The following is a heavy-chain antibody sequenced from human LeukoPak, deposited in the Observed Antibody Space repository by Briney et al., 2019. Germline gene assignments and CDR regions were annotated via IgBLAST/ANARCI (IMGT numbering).Heavy chain of an antibody. CDR3: ARDRGPRYDYVWGSYLPDALDI. V-gene: IGHV4-59*01. CDR2: IYYSGST. Sequence: SETLSLTCTVSGGSISSYYWSWIRQPPGKGLEWIGYIYYSGSTNYNPSLKSRVTISVDTSKNQFSLKLSSVTAADTAMYYCARDRGPRYDYVWGSYLPDALDIWGQGTMVTVSS. D-gene: IGHD3-16*02. J-gene: IGHJ3*02. CDR1: GGSISSYY.